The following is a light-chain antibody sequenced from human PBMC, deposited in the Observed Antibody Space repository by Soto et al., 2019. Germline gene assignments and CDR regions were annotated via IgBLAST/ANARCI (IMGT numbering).Light chain of an antibody. V-gene: IGKV1-6*01. Sequence: AIQMTQSPSSLSASVGDRVTITCRASQGIRNDLGWYQQKPGKAPKLLIYAASSLQSGVPSRFSGSGSVTEFTLTISSLQSEDFAVYYYQQYNNWPPITFGQGTRLEIK. CDR3: QQYNNWPPIT. J-gene: IGKJ5*01. CDR2: AAS. CDR1: QGIRND.